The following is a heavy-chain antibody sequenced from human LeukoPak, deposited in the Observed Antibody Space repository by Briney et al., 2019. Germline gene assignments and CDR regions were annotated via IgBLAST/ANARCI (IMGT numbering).Heavy chain of an antibody. CDR1: GFTFSSYG. J-gene: IGHJ4*02. CDR3: AKGAVYCTGTGCYFFDY. Sequence: PGRSLRLSCAASGFTFSSYGMHWVRQAPGKGLEWVAVMSYDGSDKYYADSVKGRFTISRDNSKNTLYLQMNSLRTEDTAVYYCAKGAVYCTGTGCYFFDYWGQGTLVTVSS. V-gene: IGHV3-30*18. D-gene: IGHD2-15*01. CDR2: MSYDGSDK.